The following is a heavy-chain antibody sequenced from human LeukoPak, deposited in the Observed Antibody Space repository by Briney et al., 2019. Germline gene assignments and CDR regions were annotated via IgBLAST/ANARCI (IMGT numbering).Heavy chain of an antibody. V-gene: IGHV1-3*01. CDR2: INAGNGNT. D-gene: IGHD2-15*01. J-gene: IGHJ4*02. Sequence: ASVKVSFKASGYTFTIYAMHWVRQAPGQRIEWMGWINAGNGNTKYSQKFQGRVTITRDTSASTAYMELSSLRSEDTAVYYCARADMVVAATYYFDYWGQGTLVTVSS. CDR1: GYTFTIYA. CDR3: ARADMVVAATYYFDY.